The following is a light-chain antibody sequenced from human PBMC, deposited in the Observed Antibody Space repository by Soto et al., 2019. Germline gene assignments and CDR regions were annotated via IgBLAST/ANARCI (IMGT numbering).Light chain of an antibody. CDR1: QSVSSSY. CDR3: QQSGT. CDR2: GAS. V-gene: IGKV3-20*01. Sequence: EIALTQSPGTLSLSPGERATLSCRASQSVSSSYLAWYQQKPGQAPRLLIYGASSRATGIPDRLSGSGSGTDFSLTISRLEPEDFEVYYCQQSGTFGQGTKLEIK. J-gene: IGKJ2*01.